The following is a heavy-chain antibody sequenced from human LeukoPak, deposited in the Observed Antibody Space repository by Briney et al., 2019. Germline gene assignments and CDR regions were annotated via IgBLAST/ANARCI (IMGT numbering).Heavy chain of an antibody. CDR1: GVSISSSNC. D-gene: IGHD6-19*01. CDR2: IYHSGST. J-gene: IGHJ6*03. Sequence: PSETLSLTCAVSGVSISSSNCWTWVRQPPGKGLEGMGEIYHSGSTNYNPSLKSRVTISVDKSKNQFSLKLSSVTSADTAVYYCARVGGSSGWYYYYMDVWGKGTTVTVSS. V-gene: IGHV4-4*02. CDR3: ARVGGSSGWYYYYMDV.